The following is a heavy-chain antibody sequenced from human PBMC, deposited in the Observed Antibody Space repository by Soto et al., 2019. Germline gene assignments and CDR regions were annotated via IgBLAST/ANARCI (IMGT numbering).Heavy chain of an antibody. CDR3: ARGVLTMVRGPLDY. CDR2: IYYSGST. D-gene: IGHD3-10*01. V-gene: IGHV4-31*03. CDR1: GGSISSGGYY. J-gene: IGHJ4*02. Sequence: QVQLQESGPGLVKPSQTLSLTCTVSGGSISSGGYYWSWIRQHPGKGLEWIGYIYYSGSTYYNPSLKSRVTXVVCTXXNQFSLKLSSVTAADTAVYYCARGVLTMVRGPLDYWGQGTLVTVSS.